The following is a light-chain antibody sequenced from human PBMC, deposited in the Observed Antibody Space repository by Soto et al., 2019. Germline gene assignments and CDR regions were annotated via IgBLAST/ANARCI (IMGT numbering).Light chain of an antibody. CDR1: QSVNNN. J-gene: IGKJ1*01. CDR2: NAS. CDR3: QQYGNWPWT. Sequence: EIVMTQSPATLSIYPGERVTLSCRASQSVNNNLAWYQQKPGRAPRLLIKNASTRDADIPARFDGSGSGTEFTLTISSLQSEDFAIYYCQQYGNWPWTFGQGTRVDIK. V-gene: IGKV3-15*01.